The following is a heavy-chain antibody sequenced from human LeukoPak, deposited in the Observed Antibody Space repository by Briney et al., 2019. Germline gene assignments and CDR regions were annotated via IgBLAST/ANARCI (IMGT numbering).Heavy chain of an antibody. CDR1: GGSISSSSYY. V-gene: IGHV4-39*01. Sequence: PSETLSLTCTVSGGSISSSSYYWGWIRQPPGKGLEWIGSIYYSGSTYYNPSLKSRVTISVDTSKNQFSLKLSSVTAADTAVYYCASLVTEYYDFWSGYFDYWGQGTLVTVSS. CDR2: IYYSGST. J-gene: IGHJ4*02. D-gene: IGHD3-3*01. CDR3: ASLVTEYYDFWSGYFDY.